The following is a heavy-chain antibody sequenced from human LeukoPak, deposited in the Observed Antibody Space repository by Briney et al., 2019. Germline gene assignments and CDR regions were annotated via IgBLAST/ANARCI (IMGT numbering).Heavy chain of an antibody. CDR3: ARVSSSWYVDYFDY. CDR2: ISGSGGST. J-gene: IGHJ4*02. Sequence: GGSLRLSCTASRLTFSSYAMSWVRQAPGKGLEWVSAISGSGGSTYYADSVKGRFTISRDNSKNTLYLQMNSLRAEDTAVYYCARVSSSWYVDYFDYWGQGTLVTVSS. D-gene: IGHD6-13*01. V-gene: IGHV3-23*01. CDR1: RLTFSSYA.